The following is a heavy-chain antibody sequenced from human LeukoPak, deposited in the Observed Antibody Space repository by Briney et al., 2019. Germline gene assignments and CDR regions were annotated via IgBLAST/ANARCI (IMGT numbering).Heavy chain of an antibody. V-gene: IGHV4-39*01. CDR2: IYYSGTT. D-gene: IGHD3-9*01. CDR1: GGSISSSSYY. CDR3: ARGTYYDILTGYYNEGNWFDP. Sequence: PSETLSLTCTVSGGSISSSSYYWGWIRQPPGKGEEWIGSIYYSGTTYYNPSLKRRVTMSVDTYKNQFSLRLTSVTAADTAVYYCARGTYYDILTGYYNEGNWFDPWGQGTLVTVS. J-gene: IGHJ5*02.